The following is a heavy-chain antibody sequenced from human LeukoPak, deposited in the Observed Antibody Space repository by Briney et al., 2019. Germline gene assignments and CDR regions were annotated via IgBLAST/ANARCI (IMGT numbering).Heavy chain of an antibody. CDR2: INPNSGGT. J-gene: IGHJ5*02. CDR3: ARDGPKNVLRFLEWLRGLNWFDP. CDR1: GYTFTGYY. Sequence: ASVKVSCKASGYTFTGYYMHWVRQAPGQGLEWMGWINPNSGGTNYAQKFQGRVTMTRDTSISTAYMELSRLRSDDTAVYYCARDGPKNVLRFLEWLRGLNWFDPWGQGTLVTVSS. V-gene: IGHV1-2*02. D-gene: IGHD3-3*01.